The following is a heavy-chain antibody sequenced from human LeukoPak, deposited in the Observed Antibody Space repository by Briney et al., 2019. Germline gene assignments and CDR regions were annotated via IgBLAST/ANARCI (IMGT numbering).Heavy chain of an antibody. CDR3: AKDSIAAAGPYYYYGMDV. Sequence: GGSLRLSCAASGFTFSSYGMHWVRQAPGKGLEWVAVISYDGSNKYYADSVKGRFTISRDNSKNTLYLQMNSLRAEDTAVYYCAKDSIAAAGPYYYYGMDVWGQGTTVTVSS. J-gene: IGHJ6*02. CDR2: ISYDGSNK. CDR1: GFTFSSYG. D-gene: IGHD6-13*01. V-gene: IGHV3-30*18.